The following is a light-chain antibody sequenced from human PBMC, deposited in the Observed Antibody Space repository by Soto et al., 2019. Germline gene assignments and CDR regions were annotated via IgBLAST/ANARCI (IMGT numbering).Light chain of an antibody. CDR3: QSYDSSLSGWV. Sequence: QSVLTQPSSVSGAPGQSVTISCTGSSSNIGAGFGAHWYQQLPGTAPKLLIYGNNNRPSGVPDRFSGSKSGTSASLAITGLQAEDEADYYCQSYDSSLSGWVFGGGTKLTVL. CDR2: GNN. V-gene: IGLV1-40*01. J-gene: IGLJ3*02. CDR1: SSNIGAGFG.